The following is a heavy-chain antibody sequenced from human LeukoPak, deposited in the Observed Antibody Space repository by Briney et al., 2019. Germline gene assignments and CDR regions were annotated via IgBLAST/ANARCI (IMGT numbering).Heavy chain of an antibody. J-gene: IGHJ6*03. V-gene: IGHV1-24*01. Sequence: GASVKVSCKVSGYTLTELSMHWVRQAPGKGLEWMGGFDPEGGETIYAQKFQGRVTMTEDTSTDTAYMELSSLRSEDTAVYYCATGGRSSSRRPYYYYYYMDVWGKGTTVTVSS. CDR2: FDPEGGET. CDR3: ATGGRSSSRRPYYYYYYMDV. CDR1: GYTLTELS. D-gene: IGHD2-2*01.